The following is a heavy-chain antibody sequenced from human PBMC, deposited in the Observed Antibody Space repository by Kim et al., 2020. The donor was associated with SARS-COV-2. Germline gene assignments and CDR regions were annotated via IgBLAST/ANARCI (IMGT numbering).Heavy chain of an antibody. CDR2: IYYSGST. CDR1: GGSISSSSYY. J-gene: IGHJ4*02. V-gene: IGHV4-39*07. Sequence: SETLSLTCTVSGGSISSSSYYWGWIRQPPGKGLEWIGSIYYSGSTYYNPSLKSRVTISVDTSKNQFSLKLSSVTAADTAVYYCAREGILPDYWGQGTLVTVSS. CDR3: AREGILPDY. D-gene: IGHD2-2*01.